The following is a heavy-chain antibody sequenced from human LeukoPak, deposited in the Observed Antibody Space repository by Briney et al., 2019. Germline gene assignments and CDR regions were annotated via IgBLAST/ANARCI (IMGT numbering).Heavy chain of an antibody. CDR1: GGSFSGYY. V-gene: IGHV4-34*01. J-gene: IGHJ4*02. Sequence: SETLSLTCAVYGGSFSGYYWSWIRQPPGKGLEWIGEINHSGSTNYNPSLKSRVTISVDTSKNQFSLKLSSVTAADTAVYYCARHVQCGSHYYCSGSYCPFDYWGQGTLVTVSS. D-gene: IGHD3-10*01. CDR3: ARHVQCGSHYYCSGSYCPFDY. CDR2: INHSGST.